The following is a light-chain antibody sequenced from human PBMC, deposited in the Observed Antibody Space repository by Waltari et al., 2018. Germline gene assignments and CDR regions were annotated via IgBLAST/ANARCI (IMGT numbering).Light chain of an antibody. Sequence: DIVMTQPPDPLAASLGERAPINCKSSHSVLFISNNKNNLVWYKQKPGRPPTQLISWAASRESGVPDRFIGSGSGTDVALTISSRQDEDVAVYYCQQCDSFPYTFGQGTKLEIK. CDR1: HSVLFISNNKNN. J-gene: IGKJ2*01. CDR2: WAA. V-gene: IGKV4-1*01. CDR3: QQCDSFPYT.